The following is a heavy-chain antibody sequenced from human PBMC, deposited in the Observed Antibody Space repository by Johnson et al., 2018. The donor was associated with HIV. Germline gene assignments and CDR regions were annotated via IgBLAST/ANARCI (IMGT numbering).Heavy chain of an antibody. J-gene: IGHJ3*02. V-gene: IGHV3-7*02. Sequence: VQLVESGGGLVQPGGSLRLSCAASGFTFSSYWMSWVRQAPGKGLEWVANIKQDGSEKYYVDSVKGRFTISRDNAKNSLYLQMNSLRAGDTAVYYCARGGGSLRWDLSFDIWGQGTMVTVSS. CDR1: GFTFSSYW. D-gene: IGHD1-26*01. CDR2: IKQDGSEK. CDR3: ARGGGSLRWDLSFDI.